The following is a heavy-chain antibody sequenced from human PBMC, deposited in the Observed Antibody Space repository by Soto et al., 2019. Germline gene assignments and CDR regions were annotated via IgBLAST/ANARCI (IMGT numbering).Heavy chain of an antibody. CDR1: GGTFSSYA. J-gene: IGHJ6*02. V-gene: IGHV1-69*01. D-gene: IGHD2-15*01. CDR3: ARSSGYCSGGSCYWDYYYGMDV. CDR2: IIPIFGTA. Sequence: QVQLVQSGAEVKKPVSSVKVSCKASGGTFSSYAISWVRQAPGQGLEWMGGIIPIFGTANYAQKFQGRVTITADESTSTAYMELSSLRSEDTAVYYCARSSGYCSGGSCYWDYYYGMDVWGQGTTVTVSS.